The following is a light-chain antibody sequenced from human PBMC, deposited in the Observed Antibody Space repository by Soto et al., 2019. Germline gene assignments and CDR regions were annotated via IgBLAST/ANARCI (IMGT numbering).Light chain of an antibody. CDR2: AAS. CDR3: QQVKGFPLT. CDR1: HDIARW. V-gene: IGKV1-12*01. Sequence: GDRVAITCRASHDIARWLAWYQQQPGKAPRLLIYAASSLQSGVPTRFSGSGSGTDFTLTITNLQPEDSAVYYCQQVKGFPLTFGGGTMVEIK. J-gene: IGKJ4*01.